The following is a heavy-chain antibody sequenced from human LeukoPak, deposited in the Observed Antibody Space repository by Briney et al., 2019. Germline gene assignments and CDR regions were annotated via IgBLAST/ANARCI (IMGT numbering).Heavy chain of an antibody. CDR2: IIPILGIA. D-gene: IGHD6-19*01. Sequence: GASVKVSCKASGGTFSSYAISWVRQAPGQGLEWMGRIIPILGIANYAQKFQGRVTMTRDTSTSTVYMELSSLRSEDTAVYYCARDYSALAVAGTGGFDYWGQGTLVTVSS. J-gene: IGHJ4*02. CDR3: ARDYSALAVAGTGGFDY. CDR1: GGTFSSYA. V-gene: IGHV1-69*04.